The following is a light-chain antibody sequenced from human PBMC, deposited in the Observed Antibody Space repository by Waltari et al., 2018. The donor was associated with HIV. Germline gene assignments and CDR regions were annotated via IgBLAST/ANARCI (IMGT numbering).Light chain of an antibody. V-gene: IGLV1-47*01. Sequence: QSVLTQPPSASGTPGQRVTISCSGSSSNIGSGYVYWYQQVPGTAPKLLIYRDNQRPAGVPDRFSGSKSGSSASLAISGLRSEDEADYYCAAWDDSLSGVFGGGTKLTVL. CDR2: RDN. CDR1: SSNIGSGY. J-gene: IGLJ3*02. CDR3: AAWDDSLSGV.